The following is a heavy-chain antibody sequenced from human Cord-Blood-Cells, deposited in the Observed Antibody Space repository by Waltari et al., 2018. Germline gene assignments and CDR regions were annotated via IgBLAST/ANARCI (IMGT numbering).Heavy chain of an antibody. CDR2: INHSGST. CDR1: GGSFSGYY. J-gene: IGHJ4*02. V-gene: IGHV4-34*01. D-gene: IGHD2-2*01. Sequence: QVQLQQWGPGLVKPSETLSLTCAVYGGSFSGYYWSWIRQLPGKGLEGIGEINHSGSTNYNPSLKSRATISVDTSKNQFSLKLSSVTAADTAVYYCARSAYCSSTSCYVPTWGQGTLVTVSS. CDR3: ARSAYCSSTSCYVPT.